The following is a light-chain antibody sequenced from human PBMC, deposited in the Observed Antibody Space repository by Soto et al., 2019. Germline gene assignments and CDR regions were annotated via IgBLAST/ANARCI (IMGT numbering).Light chain of an antibody. CDR3: QQYNNWPRGT. CDR2: GAS. V-gene: IGKV3-20*01. Sequence: EIVLTQSPGTLSLSPGERPTLSCRASQSVSSNYLAWYQQKPGQAPRLLIYGASSRATGIPDRFSGSGSGTEFTLTISSLQSEDFAVYYCQQYNNWPRGTFGQGKRLEI. J-gene: IGKJ5*01. CDR1: QSVSSNY.